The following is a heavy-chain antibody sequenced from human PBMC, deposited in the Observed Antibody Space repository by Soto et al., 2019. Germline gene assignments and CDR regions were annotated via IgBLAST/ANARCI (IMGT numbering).Heavy chain of an antibody. CDR3: TKENRGGITSCYTAPNYIEY. D-gene: IGHD2-2*02. V-gene: IGHV3-23*01. CDR1: GFTFNNYG. Sequence: GGSLRLSCAASGFTFNNYGVGWVRQAPGKGLEWVSTISASGGNIYYADSVKGRFTISRDTAKNTLYLQMDSLRAEDTAVYYCTKENRGGITSCYTAPNYIEYWGQGTLVTVSS. J-gene: IGHJ4*02. CDR2: ISASGGNI.